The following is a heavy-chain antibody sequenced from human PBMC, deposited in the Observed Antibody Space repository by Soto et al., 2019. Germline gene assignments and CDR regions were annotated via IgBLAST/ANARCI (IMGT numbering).Heavy chain of an antibody. CDR2: IIPIFGTA. CDR1: GGTFSSYA. V-gene: IGHV1-69*13. CDR3: ASLREILGYCSGGSCSHDAFDV. Sequence: ASVNVSCKASGGTFSSYAISWVRQAPGQGLEWMGGIIPIFGTANYAQKFQGRVTITADESTSTAYMELSSLRSEDTAVYYCASLREILGYCSGGSCSHDAFDVWGKGTMVTVSS. D-gene: IGHD2-15*01. J-gene: IGHJ3*01.